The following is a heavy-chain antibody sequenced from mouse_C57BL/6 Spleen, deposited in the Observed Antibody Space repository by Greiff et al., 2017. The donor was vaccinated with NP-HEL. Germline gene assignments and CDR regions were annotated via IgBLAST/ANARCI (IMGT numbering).Heavy chain of an antibody. Sequence: VQLQQSVAELVRPGASVKLSCTASGFKIKNTYMHWVKQRPEQGLEWIGRIDPANGNTKYAPKFQGKATITADTSSNTAYLQLSSLTSEDTAIYYCARSLTLLKYAMDYWGQGTSVTVSS. CDR2: IDPANGNT. CDR3: ARSLTLLKYAMDY. D-gene: IGHD1-3*01. V-gene: IGHV14-3*01. J-gene: IGHJ4*01. CDR1: GFKIKNTY.